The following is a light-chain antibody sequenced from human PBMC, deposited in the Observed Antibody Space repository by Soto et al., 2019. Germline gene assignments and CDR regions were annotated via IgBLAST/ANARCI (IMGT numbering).Light chain of an antibody. Sequence: IVLTQSPATLSVSPGERATLSCRASQRVSSNLAWYQQKPGQAPSLLIYGASNRATGIPARFSGSGSGTDFTLTISSLEPEDFAVYYCQQRSNWPITFGQGTRLEIK. V-gene: IGKV3-11*01. CDR3: QQRSNWPIT. CDR2: GAS. J-gene: IGKJ5*01. CDR1: QRVSSN.